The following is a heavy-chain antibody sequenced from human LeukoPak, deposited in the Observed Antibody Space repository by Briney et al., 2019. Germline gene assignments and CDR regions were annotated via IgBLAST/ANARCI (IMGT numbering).Heavy chain of an antibody. CDR1: GVSISSNSYY. Sequence: SETLSLTCTVSGVSISSNSYYWGWIRQPPGKGLEWIGSIYYSGSTSYNPSLRSRVTISVDTSKDQFSLKLSSVAAADTAVYYCARTQYSTSPEGYYYYYMDVWGKGTTLTVSS. CDR3: ARTQYSTSPEGYYYYYMDV. V-gene: IGHV4-39*01. J-gene: IGHJ6*03. CDR2: IYYSGST. D-gene: IGHD6-6*01.